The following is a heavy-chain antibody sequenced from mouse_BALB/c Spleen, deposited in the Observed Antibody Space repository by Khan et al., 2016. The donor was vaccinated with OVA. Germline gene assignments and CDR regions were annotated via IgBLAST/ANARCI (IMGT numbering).Heavy chain of an antibody. V-gene: IGHV5-17*02. CDR2: ISSDSNTI. CDR3: ARTGYYYFDY. Sequence: EVELVESGGGLVQTGGSRKLSCAASGFTFSGFGMHWVRQAPEKGLKWVAYISSDSNTIYYAATVKGRFTISRDNPKNTLFIQMTSLRSEDTAMYYCARTGYYYFDYWGQGTTLTVSS. CDR1: GFTFSGFG. D-gene: IGHD2-3*01. J-gene: IGHJ2*01.